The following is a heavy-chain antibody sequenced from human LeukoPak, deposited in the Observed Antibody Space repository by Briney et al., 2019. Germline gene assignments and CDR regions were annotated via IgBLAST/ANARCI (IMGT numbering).Heavy chain of an antibody. Sequence: TSETLSFTCTVSGGSISSSSYYWGWIRQPPGKGLEWIGSIYYSGSTYYNPSLKSRVTISVDTSKNQFSLKLSSVTAADTAVYYCARQDMATILYWGQGTLVTVSS. V-gene: IGHV4-39*01. CDR3: ARQDMATILY. J-gene: IGHJ4*02. D-gene: IGHD5-24*01. CDR2: IYYSGST. CDR1: GGSISSSSYY.